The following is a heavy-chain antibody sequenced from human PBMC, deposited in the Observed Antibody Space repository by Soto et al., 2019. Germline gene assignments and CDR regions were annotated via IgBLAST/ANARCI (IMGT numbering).Heavy chain of an antibody. Sequence: AGGSLRLSCAASGFTFSSYSMNWVRQAPGKGLEWVSYISSSSSTIYYADSVKGRFTISRDNAKNSLYLQMNSLRDEDTAVYYCARESLTIFGVVIIPGYYYGMDVWCQGTTVTVSS. V-gene: IGHV3-48*02. J-gene: IGHJ6*02. D-gene: IGHD3-3*01. CDR1: GFTFSSYS. CDR2: ISSSSSTI. CDR3: ARESLTIFGVVIIPGYYYGMDV.